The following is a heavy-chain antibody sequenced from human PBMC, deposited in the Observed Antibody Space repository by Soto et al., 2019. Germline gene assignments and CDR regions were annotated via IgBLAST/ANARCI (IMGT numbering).Heavy chain of an antibody. Sequence: QVQLVESGGGVVQPGRSLRLSCAASGFTFSSYGMHWVRQAPGKGLEWVAVIWYDGSNKYYADSVKGRFTISRDNSKNTLYLQMNSLRTEDTAVYYCAAGGAFWSGYDHGWFDPWGQGTLVTISS. J-gene: IGHJ5*02. D-gene: IGHD3-3*01. CDR1: GFTFSSYG. CDR3: AAGGAFWSGYDHGWFDP. V-gene: IGHV3-33*01. CDR2: IWYDGSNK.